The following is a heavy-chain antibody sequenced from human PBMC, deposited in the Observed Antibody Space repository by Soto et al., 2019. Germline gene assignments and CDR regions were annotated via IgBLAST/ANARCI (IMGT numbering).Heavy chain of an antibody. CDR1: GGYISSGGYY. V-gene: IGHV4-31*03. CDR2: IYYSGRT. D-gene: IGHD2-15*01. CDR3: AREGCSGGSCYLDY. J-gene: IGHJ4*02. Sequence: QVQLQESGPGLVKPSQTLSLTCTVSGGYISSGGYYWSWIRQHPGKGLEWIGYIYYSGRTYYNPSLKSRVTISVDTSKNQFSLKLSSLTAADTAVYYCAREGCSGGSCYLDYWGQGTLGTVSS.